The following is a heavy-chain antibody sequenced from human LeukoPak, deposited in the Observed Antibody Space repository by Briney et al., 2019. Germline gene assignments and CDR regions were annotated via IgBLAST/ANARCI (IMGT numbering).Heavy chain of an antibody. CDR2: ISSSSSYI. Sequence: GGSLRLSCAASGFTFSSYWMSWVRQAPGKGLEWVSSISSSSSYIYYADSVKGRFTISRDNAKNSLYLQMNSLRAEDTAVYYCARVNHYYDSSGYFDYWGQGTLVTVSS. D-gene: IGHD3-22*01. J-gene: IGHJ4*02. CDR1: GFTFSSYW. V-gene: IGHV3-21*01. CDR3: ARVNHYYDSSGYFDY.